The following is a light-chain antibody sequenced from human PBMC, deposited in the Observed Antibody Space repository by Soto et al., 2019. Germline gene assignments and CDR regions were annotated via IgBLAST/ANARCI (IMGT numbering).Light chain of an antibody. Sequence: DVQMTQSPSSLSASVGDSVTITCRSSQTVKTYLNWYQHKPGKAPQLLIYASSRLQTGVSSRFSCSGSGTYFSLTIISLQPEDFATYSCQQTSATPGTFGQGTKVEIK. J-gene: IGKJ1*01. CDR2: ASS. V-gene: IGKV1-39*01. CDR3: QQTSATPGT. CDR1: QTVKTY.